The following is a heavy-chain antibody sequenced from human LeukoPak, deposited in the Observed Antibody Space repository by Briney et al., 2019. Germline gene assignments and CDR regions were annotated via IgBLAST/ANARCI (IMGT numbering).Heavy chain of an antibody. CDR3: ARASRYDSSGYYPYYFDY. CDR1: RFTFSTYT. V-gene: IGHV3-21*01. J-gene: IGHJ4*02. CDR2: ISSTSSYI. Sequence: GGSLRLSCAASRFTFSTYTMSWVRQAPGKGLEWVSSISSTSSYIYYADSVKGRFTISRDTAKNSLYLQMNTLRAEDTAVYYCARASRYDSSGYYPYYFDYWGQGTLVTVSS. D-gene: IGHD3-22*01.